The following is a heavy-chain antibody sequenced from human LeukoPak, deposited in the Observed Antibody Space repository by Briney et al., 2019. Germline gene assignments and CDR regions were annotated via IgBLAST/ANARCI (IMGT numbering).Heavy chain of an antibody. D-gene: IGHD3-22*01. CDR1: GYTLTELS. Sequence: VASVKVSCKVSGYTLTELSMHWVRQAPGKGLEWMGGFDPEDGETIYAQKFQGRVTMTEDTSTDTAYMELSSLRSEDTAVYYCATDAAVDYYDRKSYAFDIWGQGTMVTVSS. J-gene: IGHJ3*02. CDR3: ATDAAVDYYDRKSYAFDI. CDR2: FDPEDGET. V-gene: IGHV1-24*01.